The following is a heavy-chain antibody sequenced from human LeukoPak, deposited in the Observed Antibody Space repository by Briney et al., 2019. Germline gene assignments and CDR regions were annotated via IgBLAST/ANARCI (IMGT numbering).Heavy chain of an antibody. D-gene: IGHD4-17*01. CDR3: ATHVDYGDYVPAPDY. CDR2: INPSGGST. J-gene: IGHJ4*02. Sequence: ASVKVSCKASGYTFTSYYMHWVRQAPGQGLEWMGIINPSGGSTSYAQKFQGRVTMTRDTSTSTVYMELSSLRSEDTAVYYCATHVDYGDYVPAPDYWGQGTLVTVSS. CDR1: GYTFTSYY. V-gene: IGHV1-46*01.